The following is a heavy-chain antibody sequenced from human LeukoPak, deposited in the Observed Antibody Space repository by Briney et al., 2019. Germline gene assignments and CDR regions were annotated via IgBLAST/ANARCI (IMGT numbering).Heavy chain of an antibody. CDR2: ISSSSSYI. Sequence: GGSLRLSCAASTFSVSTNYMSWVRQAPGKGLEWVSSISSSSSYIYYADSVKGRFTISRDNAKNSLYLQMNSLRAEDTAVYYCARGLSSGWYYFDYWGQGTLVTVSS. CDR3: ARGLSSGWYYFDY. D-gene: IGHD6-19*01. CDR1: TFSVSTNY. J-gene: IGHJ4*02. V-gene: IGHV3-21*01.